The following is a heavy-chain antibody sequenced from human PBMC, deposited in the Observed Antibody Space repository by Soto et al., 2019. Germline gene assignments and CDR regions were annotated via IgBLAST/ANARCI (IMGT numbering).Heavy chain of an antibody. Sequence: QVQLVQSGAEVKKPGSSVKVSCKASGGTFSSYTISWVRQAPGQGLEWMGRIIPILGIANYAQKFQGRVTVTAEKAPSTAYMELSSLRSEDTAVCCCAGDRDLRGGVEWGQGPLVTVSS. CDR1: GGTFSSYT. J-gene: IGHJ1*01. CDR3: AGDRDLRGGVE. D-gene: IGHD2-15*01. CDR2: IIPILGIA. V-gene: IGHV1-69*08.